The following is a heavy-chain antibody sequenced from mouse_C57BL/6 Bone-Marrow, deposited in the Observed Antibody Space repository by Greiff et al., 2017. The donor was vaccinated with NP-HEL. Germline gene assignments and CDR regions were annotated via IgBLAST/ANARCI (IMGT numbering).Heavy chain of an antibody. CDR3: ASLRGYGNHAWFAY. V-gene: IGHV5-12*01. Sequence: EVKLVESGGGLVQPGGSLKLSCAASGFTFSDYYMYWVRQTPEKRLEWVAYISNGGGSTYYPDTVKGRFTISRDNAKNTLYLQMSRLKSEDTAMYYCASLRGYGNHAWFAYWGQGTLVTVSA. D-gene: IGHD2-10*02. CDR1: GFTFSDYY. CDR2: ISNGGGST. J-gene: IGHJ3*01.